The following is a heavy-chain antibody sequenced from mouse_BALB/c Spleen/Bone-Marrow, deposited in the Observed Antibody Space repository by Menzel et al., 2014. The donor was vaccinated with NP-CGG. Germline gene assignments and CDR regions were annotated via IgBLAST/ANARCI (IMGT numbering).Heavy chain of an antibody. D-gene: IGHD2-10*02. CDR2: SRNKAKYYTT. CDR1: GFTFSDFY. V-gene: IGHV7-1*02. Sequence: EVQGVESGGGLVQPGDSLRLSWATSGFTFSDFYMEWVRQPPGKGLEWIATSRNKAKYYTTEYSASVKGRFIVSRDTSQNVLYLQMNALRAVDTAIYACARDVGYGNYFVYWGQGTLFTVSA. CDR3: ARDVGYGNYFVY. J-gene: IGHJ3*01.